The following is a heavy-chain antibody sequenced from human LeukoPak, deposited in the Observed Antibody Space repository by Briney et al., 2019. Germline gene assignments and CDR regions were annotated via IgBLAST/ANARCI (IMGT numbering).Heavy chain of an antibody. J-gene: IGHJ4*02. D-gene: IGHD4-17*01. V-gene: IGHV3-9*01. CDR3: TSLYGDYGRAFDY. Sequence: GRSLRLSCAASGFTFSSYGMHWVRQAPGKGLEWVSGISWNSGSIGYADSVKGRFTISRDNAKNSLYLQMNSLRTEDTALYYRTSLYGDYGRAFDYWGQGTLVTVSS. CDR1: GFTFSSYG. CDR2: ISWNSGSI.